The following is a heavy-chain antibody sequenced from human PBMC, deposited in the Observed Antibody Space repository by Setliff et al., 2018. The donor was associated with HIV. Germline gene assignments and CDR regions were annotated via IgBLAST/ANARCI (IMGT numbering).Heavy chain of an antibody. CDR1: GGSISSSGYY. CDR3: ARRRIDVYYFDY. D-gene: IGHD3-16*01. V-gene: IGHV4-39*01. CDR2: IYYSGST. Sequence: SETLSLTCTVSGGSISSSGYYWGWIRQPPGKGLEWIGSIYYSGSTYYNPSLKSRVTISVDTSKNQFSLKLSSVTAADTAVYYRARRRIDVYYFDYWGQGTLVTVSS. J-gene: IGHJ4*02.